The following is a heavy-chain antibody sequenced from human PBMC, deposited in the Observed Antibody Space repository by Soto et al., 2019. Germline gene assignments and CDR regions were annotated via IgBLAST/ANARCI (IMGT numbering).Heavy chain of an antibody. V-gene: IGHV3-30*18. Sequence: QVQLVESGGGVVQPGRSLRLSCAASGFTFSNYGMHWVRQAPGKGLEWVALISYDGSNKYYADSVKGRFTISRDNTKNTLYLHMNSLRAEDSAVYYCAKDLHSSGWAAYNFDYWGQGTLVTVSS. CDR1: GFTFSNYG. CDR3: AKDLHSSGWAAYNFDY. D-gene: IGHD6-25*01. CDR2: ISYDGSNK. J-gene: IGHJ4*02.